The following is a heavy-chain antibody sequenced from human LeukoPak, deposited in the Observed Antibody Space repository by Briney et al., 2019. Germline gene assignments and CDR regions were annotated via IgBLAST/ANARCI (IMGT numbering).Heavy chain of an antibody. D-gene: IGHD6-6*01. V-gene: IGHV3-30-3*01. Sequence: GGSLRLSCAASGFTFSSYAMHWVRQAPGKGLEWVAVISYDGSNKYYADSVKGRFTISRDNSKNTLYLQMNSLRDEDTAEYYCAKVPFSSSSGWFDPWGRGTLVTVSS. J-gene: IGHJ5*02. CDR2: ISYDGSNK. CDR3: AKVPFSSSSGWFDP. CDR1: GFTFSSYA.